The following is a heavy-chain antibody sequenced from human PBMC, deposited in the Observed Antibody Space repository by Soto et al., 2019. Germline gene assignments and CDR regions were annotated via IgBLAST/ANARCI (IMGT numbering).Heavy chain of an antibody. D-gene: IGHD2-15*01. CDR3: AHNQGLGYCSGGSCYPSGMDV. Sequence: GSGPTLVNPTQTLTLTCTFSGFSLSTSGVGVGWIRQPPGKALEWLALIYWNDDKRYSPSLKSRLTITKDTSKNQVVLTMTNMDPVDTATYYCAHNQGLGYCSGGSCYPSGMDVWGQGTTVTVSS. CDR2: IYWNDDK. J-gene: IGHJ6*02. V-gene: IGHV2-5*01. CDR1: GFSLSTSGVG.